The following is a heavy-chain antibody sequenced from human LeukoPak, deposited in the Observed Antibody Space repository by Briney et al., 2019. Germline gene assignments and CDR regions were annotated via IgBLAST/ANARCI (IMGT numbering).Heavy chain of an antibody. D-gene: IGHD6-19*01. CDR3: ARGALEQEQWLAVALRYFDL. CDR2: IYYSGST. V-gene: IGHV4-61*10. Sequence: PSETLSLTCTVSGGSISSGRYYWSWIRQPAGKELEWIGYIYYSGSTNYNPSLKSRVTISVDTSKNQFSLKLSSVTAADTAVYYCARGALEQEQWLAVALRYFDLWGRGTLVTVSS. J-gene: IGHJ2*01. CDR1: GGSISSGRYY.